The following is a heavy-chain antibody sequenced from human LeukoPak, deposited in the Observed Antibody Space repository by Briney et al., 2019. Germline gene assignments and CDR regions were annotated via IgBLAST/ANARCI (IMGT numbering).Heavy chain of an antibody. CDR1: GGTFSSYA. J-gene: IGHJ4*02. D-gene: IGHD1-26*01. Sequence: ASAKVSCKASGGTFSSYAISWVRQAPGQGLEWMGVINLSAGTTNYAQKFQGRVTMTRDMSTSTVYMELSSLTSEDTAVYYCAREMGVGSTMGYFYYWGQGTLVTVSS. CDR3: AREMGVGSTMGYFYY. CDR2: INLSAGTT. V-gene: IGHV1-46*01.